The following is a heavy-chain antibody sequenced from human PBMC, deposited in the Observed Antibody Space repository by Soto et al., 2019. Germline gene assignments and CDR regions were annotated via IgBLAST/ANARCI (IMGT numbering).Heavy chain of an antibody. V-gene: IGHV4-61*01. J-gene: IGHJ5*02. D-gene: IGHD2-2*01. CDR2: VYYTGHT. CDR1: GGSVSSGSYY. CDR3: ARQGSKFQLQSLRWFDP. Sequence: PSETLSLTCTVSGGSVSSGSYYWSWIRQPPGQGLEWIGHVYYTGHTTYNPSLESRVTISIDPSKNQFSLKMNSVTAADTAVYYCARQGSKFQLQSLRWFDPWGQGTLVTVSS.